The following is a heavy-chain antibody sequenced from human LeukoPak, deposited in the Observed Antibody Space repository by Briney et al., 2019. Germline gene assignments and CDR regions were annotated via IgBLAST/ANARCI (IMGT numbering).Heavy chain of an antibody. Sequence: PGGSLRLSCAASGFTVSSNYMSWVRQAPGKGLEWVSVIYSGGSTYYADSVKGRFTISRDNPKNTLYLQMNSLRAEDTAVYYCARDQLGYYFDYWGQGTLVTVSS. D-gene: IGHD7-27*01. J-gene: IGHJ4*02. CDR3: ARDQLGYYFDY. CDR2: IYSGGST. V-gene: IGHV3-66*01. CDR1: GFTVSSNY.